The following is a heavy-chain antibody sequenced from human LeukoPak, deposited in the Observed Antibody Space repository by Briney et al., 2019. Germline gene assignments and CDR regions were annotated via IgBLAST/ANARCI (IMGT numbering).Heavy chain of an antibody. CDR1: GGFIRSTIDY. Sequence: ETQTLSCAVSGGFIRSTIDYWGWIRQPPGKGLEWIGSVDYTGSTYYNPSLKSRVTISVDASKNQVSLRLSSVTAADTAVFYCARHRTTTAYLIALPFDYWGQGTLVTVSS. CDR3: ARHRTTTAYLIALPFDY. V-gene: IGHV4-39*01. CDR2: VDYTGST. D-gene: IGHD1-1*01. J-gene: IGHJ4*02.